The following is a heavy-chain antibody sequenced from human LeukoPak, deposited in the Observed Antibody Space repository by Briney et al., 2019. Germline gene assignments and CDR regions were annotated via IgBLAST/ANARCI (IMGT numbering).Heavy chain of an antibody. D-gene: IGHD3-10*01. CDR3: AIYPLRITMVRGDLPYFDY. Sequence: SETLSLTCTVSGVSISSYYWTWIRQPPGKGLEWIGYIYHSGSTNYNPSLKSRVTISVDTSKNQFSLKLSSVTAADTAVYYCAIYPLRITMVRGDLPYFDYWGQGTLVTVSS. V-gene: IGHV4-59*01. CDR1: GVSISSYY. J-gene: IGHJ4*02. CDR2: IYHSGST.